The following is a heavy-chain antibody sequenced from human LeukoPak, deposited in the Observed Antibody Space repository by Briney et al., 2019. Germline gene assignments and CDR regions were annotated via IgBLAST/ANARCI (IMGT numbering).Heavy chain of an antibody. D-gene: IGHD6-13*01. J-gene: IGHJ4*02. Sequence: GGSLRLSCAASGFTFSSYLMHWVRQAPGKGLVWVSRINSDGSSTSYADSVKGRFTISRDNAKNTLYLQMNSLRAEDTAVYYCAKAKYSSSWYDYWGQGTLVTVSS. CDR3: AKAKYSSSWYDY. V-gene: IGHV3-74*01. CDR2: INSDGSST. CDR1: GFTFSSYL.